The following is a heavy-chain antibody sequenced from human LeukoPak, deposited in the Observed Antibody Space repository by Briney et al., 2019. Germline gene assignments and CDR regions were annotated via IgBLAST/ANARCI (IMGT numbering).Heavy chain of an antibody. D-gene: IGHD5-24*01. CDR2: IRGSGGNT. CDR1: GFTFSRYA. J-gene: IGHJ4*02. V-gene: IGHV3-23*01. Sequence: PGWSLRRSCAASGFTFSRYAMSWVRQAPGKGLEWVSGIRGSGGNTDYAYSAKGQSTISSDNSNTTLHLQMNSLSAEDTAVYYCAKGETVETATMGGDYWGQGTLVTASS. CDR3: AKGETVETATMGGDY.